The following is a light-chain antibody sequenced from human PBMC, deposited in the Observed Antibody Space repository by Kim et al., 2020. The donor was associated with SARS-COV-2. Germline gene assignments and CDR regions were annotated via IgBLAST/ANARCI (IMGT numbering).Light chain of an antibody. Sequence: ASVGDRVTITCRASQGISTSLAWFQQKPGRVPKLLIYAASTLQSGVPSRFSGSGSGTDFTLTISSLQTEDVATYYCQRYHSAPFTFGPGTKVDIK. V-gene: IGKV1-27*01. CDR1: QGISTS. CDR3: QRYHSAPFT. CDR2: AAS. J-gene: IGKJ3*01.